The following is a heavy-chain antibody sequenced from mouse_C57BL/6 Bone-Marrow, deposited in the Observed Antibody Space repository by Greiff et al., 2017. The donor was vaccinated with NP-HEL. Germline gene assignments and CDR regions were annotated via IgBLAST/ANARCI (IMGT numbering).Heavy chain of an antibody. D-gene: IGHD1-1*01. V-gene: IGHV1-62-2*01. Sequence: VQLQQSGAELVKPGASVKLSCKASGYTFTEYTIHWVKQRSGQGLEWIGWFYPGSGSITYNEKFKDKATLTSDKPSSTVYMELRRLTSEDSAVFCCARHEGGYYYGSRGIWFAYWGQGTLVTVTA. CDR1: GYTFTEYT. CDR3: ARHEGGYYYGSRGIWFAY. J-gene: IGHJ3*01. CDR2: FYPGSGSI.